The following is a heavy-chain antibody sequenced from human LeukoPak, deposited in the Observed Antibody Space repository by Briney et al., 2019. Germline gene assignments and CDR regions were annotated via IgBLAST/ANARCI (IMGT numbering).Heavy chain of an antibody. CDR3: AKDIGPLWFGD. J-gene: IGHJ4*02. CDR2: ISGSGVST. Sequence: PGGSLRLSCAASGFTLSSYAMGWVRQAPGKGVEWVSAISGSGVSTHYADSVKGRFTISRDNSKNTVYLQMNSLRAEDTAVYYCAKDIGPLWFGDWGQGTLVTVSS. V-gene: IGHV3-23*01. CDR1: GFTLSSYA. D-gene: IGHD3-10*01.